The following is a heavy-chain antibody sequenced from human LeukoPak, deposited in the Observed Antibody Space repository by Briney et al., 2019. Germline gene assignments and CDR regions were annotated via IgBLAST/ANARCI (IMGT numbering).Heavy chain of an antibody. CDR1: GGSISSSSYY. J-gene: IGHJ5*02. CDR3: ARDGRDYDFWSGKRGNWFDP. D-gene: IGHD3-3*01. Sequence: PSETLSLTCTVSGGSISSSSYYWGWIRQPPGKGLEWIGSIYYSGSTYYNPSLKSRVTISVDTSKNQFSLKLSSVTAADTAVYYCARDGRDYDFWSGKRGNWFDPWGQGTLVTVSS. V-gene: IGHV4-39*07. CDR2: IYYSGST.